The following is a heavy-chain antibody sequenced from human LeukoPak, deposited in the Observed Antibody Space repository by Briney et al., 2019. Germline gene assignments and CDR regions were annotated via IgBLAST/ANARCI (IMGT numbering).Heavy chain of an antibody. CDR3: ARGTVGAHFDY. D-gene: IGHD1-26*01. CDR1: GGSISSYY. CDR2: IYHSGST. Sequence: SETLPLTCTVSGGSISSYYWSWIRQPPGKGLEWIGSIYHSGSTYYNPSLKSRVTISVDTSKNQFSLKLSSVTAADTAVYYCARGTVGAHFDYWGQGTLVTVSS. V-gene: IGHV4-38-2*02. J-gene: IGHJ4*02.